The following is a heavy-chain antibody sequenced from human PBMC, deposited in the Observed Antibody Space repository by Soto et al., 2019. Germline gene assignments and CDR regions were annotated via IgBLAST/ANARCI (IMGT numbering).Heavy chain of an antibody. CDR3: AKDRGAYASSCSTD. Sequence: GGSLRLSCAASGFTFNNYAMTWVRQAPGKGLEWVSSISGSGTSTYYADSVRGRFTISRDNSEDTLPLQMNTLRAEDTAMYYCAKDRGAYASSCSTDWGQGAQVTVSS. D-gene: IGHD2-2*01. V-gene: IGHV3-23*01. J-gene: IGHJ4*02. CDR2: ISGSGTST. CDR1: GFTFNNYA.